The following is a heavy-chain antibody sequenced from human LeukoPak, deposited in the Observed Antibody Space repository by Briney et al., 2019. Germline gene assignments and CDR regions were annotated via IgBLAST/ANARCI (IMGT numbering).Heavy chain of an antibody. D-gene: IGHD3-16*01. Sequence: GGSLRLSCASPGFTFSSYAMSWVRQAPGKGLEWVSTIGGTGVRTYYADSVKGRFTISRDNSKNTLYLQINSLRAEDTAVYFCAKDRLGGPYFFHYWGQGTLVTVSS. CDR1: GFTFSSYA. CDR3: AKDRLGGPYFFHY. J-gene: IGHJ4*02. CDR2: IGGTGVRT. V-gene: IGHV3-23*01.